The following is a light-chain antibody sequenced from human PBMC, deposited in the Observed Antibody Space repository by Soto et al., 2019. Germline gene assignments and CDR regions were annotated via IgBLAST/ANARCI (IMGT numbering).Light chain of an antibody. CDR2: DAS. CDR3: QQYNTYST. CDR1: QSISRW. Sequence: DIQMTQSHSTLSASVGDRVTITCRASQSISRWLAWYQQKPGKAPQALIYDASSLKSGVPSMFSGNGAGTEFTLTISSLHPDDFATYYCQQYNTYSTFGQGTRLEI. J-gene: IGKJ5*01. V-gene: IGKV1-5*01.